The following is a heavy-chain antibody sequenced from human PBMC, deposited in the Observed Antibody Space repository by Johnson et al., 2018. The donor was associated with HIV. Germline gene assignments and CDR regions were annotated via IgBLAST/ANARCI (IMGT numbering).Heavy chain of an antibody. CDR1: GFTFSSYA. CDR2: ISYEGSNK. V-gene: IGHV3-30-3*01. CDR3: AREGNWNPTYGFDV. Sequence: QVQLVESGGGVVQPGRSLRLSCAASGFTFSSYAMDWVRQAPGKGLEWVAVISYEGSNKYYADSVKGRFTISRDNSKNTLYLHMNSLRPEDTAVYFCAREGNWNPTYGFDVWGQGTIATVSS. J-gene: IGHJ3*01. D-gene: IGHD1-1*01.